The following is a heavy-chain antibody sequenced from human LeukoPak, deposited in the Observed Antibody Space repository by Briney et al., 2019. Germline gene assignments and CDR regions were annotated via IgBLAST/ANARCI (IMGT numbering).Heavy chain of an antibody. CDR2: INHSGST. CDR3: ARGAYYYGSGSSVSSGMDV. V-gene: IGHV4-34*01. Sequence: SETLSLTCADYGGSFSGYYWSWIRQPPGKGLEWIGEINHSGSTNYNPSLKSRVTISVDTSKNQFSMKLSSVTAADTAVYYCARGAYYYGSGSSVSSGMDVWGKGTTVTVSS. CDR1: GGSFSGYY. J-gene: IGHJ6*04. D-gene: IGHD3-10*01.